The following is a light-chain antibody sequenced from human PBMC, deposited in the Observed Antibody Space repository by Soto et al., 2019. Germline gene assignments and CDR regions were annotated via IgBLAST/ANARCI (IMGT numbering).Light chain of an antibody. CDR1: QNIATF. V-gene: IGKV1-39*01. Sequence: DIQMTQSPSSLSASVGDRVTVTCRASQNIATFLHLYQQKPGKAPRVLIYAASSLQSGVPSRFSGSGYGTDFTLPITGLQPDDFAIYYCHHSYITPITFGQGTRVEIK. J-gene: IGKJ5*01. CDR3: HHSYITPIT. CDR2: AAS.